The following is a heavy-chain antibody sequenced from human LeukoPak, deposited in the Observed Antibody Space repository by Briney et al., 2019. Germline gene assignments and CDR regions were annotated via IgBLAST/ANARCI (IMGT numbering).Heavy chain of an antibody. Sequence: PGGSLRLSCAASGFTFSSSAMSWVRQAPGKGLEWVAVISYDGSNKYYADSVKGRFTISRDNSKNTLYLQMNSLRAEDTAVYYCARVGSGWPPSYYYYYGMDVWGQGTTVTVSS. V-gene: IGHV3-30*04. CDR1: GFTFSSSA. CDR2: ISYDGSNK. CDR3: ARVGSGWPPSYYYYYGMDV. D-gene: IGHD6-19*01. J-gene: IGHJ6*02.